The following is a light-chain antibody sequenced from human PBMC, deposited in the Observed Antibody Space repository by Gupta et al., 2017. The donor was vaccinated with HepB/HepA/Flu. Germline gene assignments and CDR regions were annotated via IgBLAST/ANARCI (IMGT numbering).Light chain of an antibody. J-gene: IGKJ1*01. Sequence: DIVMNQSPDSLAVSLVERATIKCKSSQSVLYSSNNKNYVAWYQQKPGQPPKLLSDWASTRESGVPDRFSGSGSGTDFTLTISSLQAEDVAVYYCQQCYSTPVTFGQGTKVEIK. V-gene: IGKV4-1*01. CDR1: QSVLYSSNNKNY. CDR2: WAS. CDR3: QQCYSTPVT.